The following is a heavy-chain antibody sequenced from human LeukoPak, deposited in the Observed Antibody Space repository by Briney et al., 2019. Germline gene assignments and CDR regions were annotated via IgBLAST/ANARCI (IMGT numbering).Heavy chain of an antibody. CDR1: GGSFSGYY. Sequence: SETLSLTCAVYGGSFSGYYWSWIRQPPGKGLEWIGEINHSGSTNYNPSLKSRVTISVDTSKNQFSLKLSSVTAADTAVYYCARGYDSSGHTYDYWGQGTLVTVSS. CDR2: INHSGST. D-gene: IGHD3-22*01. V-gene: IGHV4-34*01. CDR3: ARGYDSSGHTYDY. J-gene: IGHJ4*02.